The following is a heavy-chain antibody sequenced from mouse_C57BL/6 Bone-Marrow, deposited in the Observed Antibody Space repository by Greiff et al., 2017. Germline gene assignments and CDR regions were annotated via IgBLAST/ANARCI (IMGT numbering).Heavy chain of an antibody. CDR3: ARIERLGGSYFDY. CDR2: ISYDGSN. D-gene: IGHD4-1*01. J-gene: IGHJ2*01. CDR1: GYSITSGYY. Sequence: EVKLQESGPGLVKPSQSLSLTCSVTGYSITSGYYWNWIRQFPGNQLEWMGYISYDGSNNYNPSLKNRISITRDTSKNQFFLKLNSVTTEDTATYYCARIERLGGSYFDYWGQGTTLTVAS. V-gene: IGHV3-6*01.